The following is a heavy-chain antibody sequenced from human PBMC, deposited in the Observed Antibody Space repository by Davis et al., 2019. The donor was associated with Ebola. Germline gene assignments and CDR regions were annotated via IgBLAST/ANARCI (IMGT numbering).Heavy chain of an antibody. J-gene: IGHJ3*02. CDR2: LGTSADT. CDR3: AKDTSKIWFDI. V-gene: IGHV3-23*01. Sequence: GESLKISCAASGFIFRSYVMSWVRQAPGKGLEWVSTLGTSADTYYADSVKGRFTISRDNSKNTLYLQMNGLRVEDTAIYYCAKDTSKIWFDIWGQGTMVTVSS. CDR1: GFIFRSYV. D-gene: IGHD1-26*01.